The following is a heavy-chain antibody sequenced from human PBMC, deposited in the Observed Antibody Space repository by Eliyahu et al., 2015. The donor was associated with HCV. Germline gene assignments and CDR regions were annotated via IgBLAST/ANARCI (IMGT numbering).Heavy chain of an antibody. Sequence: QVQLQESGPGLVKPSGTLSLTCAVSGGSISXSNWWSWVRQPPGKGLEWIGEIYHSGSTNYNPSLKSRVTISVDKSKXQFSLKLSSVTAADTAVYYCAAPAGTSPLFNAFDIWGQGTMVTVSS. CDR1: GGSISXSNW. V-gene: IGHV4-4*02. CDR3: AAPAGTSPLFNAFDI. CDR2: IYHSGST. D-gene: IGHD2-2*01. J-gene: IGHJ3*02.